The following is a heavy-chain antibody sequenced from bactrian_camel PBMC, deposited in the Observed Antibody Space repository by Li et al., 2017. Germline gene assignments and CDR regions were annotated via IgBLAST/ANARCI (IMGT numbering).Heavy chain of an antibody. CDR3: VADEMGCIENVY. Sequence: HVQLVESGGGSVQAGGSLRLSCVASGYTSSDFCMDWFRQAPGKEREGVARIDSDGSTAYGDFVKGRFTISKDNAKNTLYLQMNSLKPEDTAMSYCVADEMGCIENVYRGQGTQVTVS. CDR2: IDSDGST. CDR1: GYTSSDFC. V-gene: IGHV3S6*01. D-gene: IGHD1*01. J-gene: IGHJ4*01.